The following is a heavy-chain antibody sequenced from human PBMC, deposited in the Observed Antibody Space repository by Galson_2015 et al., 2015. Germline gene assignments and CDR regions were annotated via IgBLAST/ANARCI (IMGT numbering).Heavy chain of an antibody. J-gene: IGHJ4*02. V-gene: IGHV3-48*02. CDR3: ASTLDDYGDYEDY. CDR2: INSSSSTI. D-gene: IGHD4-17*01. CDR1: GFTFSSYS. Sequence: SLRLSCAASGFTFSSYSMNWVRQAPGKGLEWVSYINSSSSTIYYADSVKGRFTISRDNAKNSLYLRMNSLRDEDTAVYYCASTLDDYGDYEDYWGQGTLVTVSS.